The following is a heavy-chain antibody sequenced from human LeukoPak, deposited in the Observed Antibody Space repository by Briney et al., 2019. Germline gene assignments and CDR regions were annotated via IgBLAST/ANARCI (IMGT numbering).Heavy chain of an antibody. Sequence: GGSLRLSCAASGFTFSSYSMNWVRQTPGKGLEWVSSISSSSTYIYYADSVEGRFTISRDNAKNSLYLQMNSLRAEDTAVYYCAREPTAMILWGQGTLVTVSS. CDR3: AREPTAMIL. D-gene: IGHD5-18*01. V-gene: IGHV3-21*01. CDR1: GFTFSSYS. CDR2: ISSSSTYI. J-gene: IGHJ4*02.